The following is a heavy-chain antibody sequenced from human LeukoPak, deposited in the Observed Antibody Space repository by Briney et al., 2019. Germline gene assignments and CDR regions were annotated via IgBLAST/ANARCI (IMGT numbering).Heavy chain of an antibody. Sequence: LTGGSLRLSCAASGFTFSSYAMSWVRQAPGKGLEWVSAISGSGGSTYYADSVKGRFTISRDNSKNTLYLQMNSLRAEDTAVYYCAKGLRSSWYNDAFDIWGQGTMVTVSS. D-gene: IGHD6-13*01. V-gene: IGHV3-23*01. CDR1: GFTFSSYA. CDR3: AKGLRSSWYNDAFDI. J-gene: IGHJ3*02. CDR2: ISGSGGST.